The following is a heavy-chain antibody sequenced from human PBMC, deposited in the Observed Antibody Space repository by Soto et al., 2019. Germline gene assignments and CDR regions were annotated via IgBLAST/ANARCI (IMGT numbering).Heavy chain of an antibody. V-gene: IGHV3-30-3*01. D-gene: IGHD3-22*01. CDR1: GFTFSSYA. CDR3: ARAISSGYKYYFDY. Sequence: QVQLVESGGGVVQPGRSLRLSCAASGFTFSSYAMHWVRQAPGKGLEWVAVISYDGSNKYYADSVKGRFTISRDNSKNTGYLQMNSLRAEDTAVYYCARAISSGYKYYFDYWGQGTLVTVSS. CDR2: ISYDGSNK. J-gene: IGHJ4*02.